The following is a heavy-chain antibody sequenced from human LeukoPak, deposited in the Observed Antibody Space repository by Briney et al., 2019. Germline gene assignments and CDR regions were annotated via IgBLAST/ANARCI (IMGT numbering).Heavy chain of an antibody. CDR1: GFTFSSYW. D-gene: IGHD4-17*01. CDR2: ISYDGSDK. J-gene: IGHJ4*02. Sequence: PGGSLRLSCAASGFTFSSYWMSWVRQAPGKGLEWVALISYDGSDKDYTDSVKGRFTISRDNSKNTLYLQMNSLRAEGTAVYYCARDRIPMTTVTQLFDYWGQGTLVTVSS. CDR3: ARDRIPMTTVTQLFDY. V-gene: IGHV3-30*05.